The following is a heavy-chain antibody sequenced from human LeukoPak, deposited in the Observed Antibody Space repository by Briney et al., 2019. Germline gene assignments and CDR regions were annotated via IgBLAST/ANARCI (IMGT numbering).Heavy chain of an antibody. CDR2: TWYDGSIE. J-gene: IGHJ4*02. CDR3: ARVYYGSGKFDY. V-gene: IGHV3-33*01. D-gene: IGHD3-10*01. Sequence: GGSLRLSCGASGFSFNTYGIHWVRQALGKGLEWVAVTWYDGSIEYYADSVKGRFTISRDNSKNTVYLQMNSLRAEDTAVYYCARVYYGSGKFDYWGQGTLVTVSS. CDR1: GFSFNTYG.